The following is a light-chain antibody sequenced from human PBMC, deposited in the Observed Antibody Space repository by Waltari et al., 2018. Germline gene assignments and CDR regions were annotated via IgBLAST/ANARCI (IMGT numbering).Light chain of an antibody. CDR3: SSYVGSDNFV. Sequence: HSALTQPPSASGSPGQSVTLSCPGTSRDVDYKYVSWYQQHPGKAPKLMIYEDNKRPSGVPDRFSGSKSGNSASLTVSGLQAEDEADYHCSSYVGSDNFVFGTGTKVTVL. V-gene: IGLV2-8*01. CDR2: EDN. CDR1: SRDVDYKY. J-gene: IGLJ1*01.